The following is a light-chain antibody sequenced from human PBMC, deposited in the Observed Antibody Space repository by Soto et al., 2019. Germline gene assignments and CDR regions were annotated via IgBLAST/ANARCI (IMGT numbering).Light chain of an antibody. V-gene: IGLV1-44*01. Sequence: QSVLTQPPSASGTPGQRVTISCSGSSSNIGRNTVKWYRQLPGTAPKLLIGGSDQRPSGVPDRFSGSQSGTSASPAISGPQSEDEADYVCAAWDDSLNAGAFGGGTKVTVL. J-gene: IGLJ3*02. CDR3: AAWDDSLNAGA. CDR1: SSNIGRNT. CDR2: GSD.